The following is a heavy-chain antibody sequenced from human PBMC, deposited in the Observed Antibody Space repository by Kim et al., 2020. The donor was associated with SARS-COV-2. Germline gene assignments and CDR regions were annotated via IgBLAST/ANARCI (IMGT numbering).Heavy chain of an antibody. V-gene: IGHV4-39*01. CDR3: ASYFAYDSSGYYDEAY. J-gene: IGHJ4*02. D-gene: IGHD3-22*01. Sequence: SLKSRVTISVDTSKNQFSLKLSSVTAADTAVYYCASYFAYDSSGYYDEAYWGQGTLVTVSS.